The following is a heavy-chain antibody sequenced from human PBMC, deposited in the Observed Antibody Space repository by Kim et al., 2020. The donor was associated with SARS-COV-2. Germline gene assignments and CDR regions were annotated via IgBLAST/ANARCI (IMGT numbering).Heavy chain of an antibody. CDR3: ARDRGSGSYNKYYYYYYMDV. J-gene: IGHJ6*03. Sequence: SETLSLTCTVSGGSISSYYWSWIRQPAGKGLEWIGRIYTSGSTNYNPSLKSRVTMSVDTSKNQFSLKLSSVTAADTAVYYCARDRGSGSYNKYYYYYYMDVWGKGTTVTISS. CDR1: GGSISSYY. D-gene: IGHD1-26*01. CDR2: IYTSGST. V-gene: IGHV4-4*07.